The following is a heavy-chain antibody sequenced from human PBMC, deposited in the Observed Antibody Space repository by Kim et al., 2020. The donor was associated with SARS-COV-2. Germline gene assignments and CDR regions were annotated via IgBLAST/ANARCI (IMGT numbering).Heavy chain of an antibody. CDR3: ARERVGGSSFDY. Sequence: SETLSLTCTVSGGSISSGGYYWSWIRQHPGEGLEWIGYSHYSGYTYYNPSLKSRVTMSLDTSKNQFSLKLSSVTAADTAVYYCARERVGGSSFDYWGQGT. D-gene: IGHD1-26*01. J-gene: IGHJ4*02. CDR2: SHYSGYT. V-gene: IGHV4-31*03. CDR1: GGSISSGGYY.